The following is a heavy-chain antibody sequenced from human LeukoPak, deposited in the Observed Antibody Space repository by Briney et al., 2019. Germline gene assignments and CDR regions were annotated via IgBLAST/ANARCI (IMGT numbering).Heavy chain of an antibody. J-gene: IGHJ6*02. CDR3: ARHNQLLSPYYYYYGMDV. V-gene: IGHV4-59*08. Sequence: SETLSLTCTVSGGSISSHYWSWIRQPPGKGLEWIGYIYYSGSTNYNPSLKSRVTISVDTSKNQFSLKLSSVTAADTAVYYCARHNQLLSPYYYYYGMDVWGQGTTVTVSS. CDR2: IYYSGST. D-gene: IGHD2-2*01. CDR1: GGSISSHY.